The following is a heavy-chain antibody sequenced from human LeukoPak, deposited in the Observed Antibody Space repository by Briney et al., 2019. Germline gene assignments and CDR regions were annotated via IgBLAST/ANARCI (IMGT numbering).Heavy chain of an antibody. D-gene: IGHD4-17*01. J-gene: IGHJ4*02. CDR3: AKAPTVTTWVFDY. Sequence: GRSLRLSCAASGFTFSSYGMHWVRQAPGKGLEWVAVIWYDGSNKYYADSVKGRFTISRDNSKNTLHLQMNSLRAEDTAVYYCAKAPTVTTWVFDYWGQGTLVTVSS. V-gene: IGHV3-33*06. CDR1: GFTFSSYG. CDR2: IWYDGSNK.